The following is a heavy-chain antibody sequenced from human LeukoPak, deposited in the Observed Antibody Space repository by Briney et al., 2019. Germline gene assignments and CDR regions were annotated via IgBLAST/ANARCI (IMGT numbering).Heavy chain of an antibody. CDR1: SYSISSDNY. D-gene: IGHD3-3*01. CDR2: IYPTGNT. J-gene: IGHJ4*02. V-gene: IGHV4-38-2*01. Sequence: PSETLSLTCAVSSYSISSDNYWGWVRQPPGKGLEWIGSIYPTGNTYYNPSLESRVAISVDTSKNQFSLKLTSIIAADTAVYYCARLLACGRAPCRTARFQFDSWGQGILVAVSS. CDR3: ARLLACGRAPCRTARFQFDS.